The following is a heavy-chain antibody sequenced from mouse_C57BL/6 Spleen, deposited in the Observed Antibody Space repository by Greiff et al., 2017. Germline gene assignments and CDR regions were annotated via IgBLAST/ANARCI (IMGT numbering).Heavy chain of an antibody. D-gene: IGHD2-4*01. CDR1: GYSFTGYY. CDR2: INPSTGGT. J-gene: IGHJ3*01. Sequence: EVKLQASGPELVKPGASVKISCKASGYSFTGYYMNWVKQSPEKSLEWIGEINPSTGGTTYNQKFKAKATLTVDKSSSTAYMQLKSLTSEDSAVYYCAGGLHCDYDERFAYWGQGTLVTVSA. V-gene: IGHV1-42*01. CDR3: AGGLHCDYDERFAY.